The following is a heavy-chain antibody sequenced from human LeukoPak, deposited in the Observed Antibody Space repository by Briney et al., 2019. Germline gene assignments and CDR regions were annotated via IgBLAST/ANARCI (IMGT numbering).Heavy chain of an antibody. D-gene: IGHD4-17*01. CDR1: GFTFSTAW. V-gene: IGHV3-15*01. CDR3: ATEHYGAYNY. CDR2: IKSKTDGGTT. Sequence: GGSLRLSCAASGFTFSTAWMSWVRQAPGKGLEWVGRIKSKTDGGTTDYAAPVKGRFTISRDDSGYTLSLQMDSLKTEDTAVYFCATEHYGAYNYWGQGTLVTVSS. J-gene: IGHJ4*02.